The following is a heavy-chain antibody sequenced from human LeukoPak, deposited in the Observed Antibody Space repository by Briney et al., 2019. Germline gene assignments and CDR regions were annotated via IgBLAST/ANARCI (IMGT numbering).Heavy chain of an antibody. D-gene: IGHD1-26*01. J-gene: IGHJ6*03. V-gene: IGHV3-7*01. CDR1: GLTFSSHW. CDR2: IKKDRSEK. Sequence: GGSLRLSCAASGLTFSSHWMSSVRQARGRGLEWEANIKKDRSEKYYVDSVKDRFTISRDNAKNSLYLQMNSLRAEDTAVYYCARIGGLGSPNMDVWGKGTTVTVSS. CDR3: ARIGGLGSPNMDV.